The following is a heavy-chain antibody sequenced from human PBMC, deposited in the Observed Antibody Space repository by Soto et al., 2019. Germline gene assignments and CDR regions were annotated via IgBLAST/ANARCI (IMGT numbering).Heavy chain of an antibody. CDR1: GFTFSNYD. V-gene: IGHV3-33*01. Sequence: QVQLVESGGGVVQPGRSLRLSCAAYGFTFSNYDMYWVRQAPGKGLEWVAVIWHDESNKYYTDSVKGRFTISRDNSKNTLYLRMNSLRAEDTAVYYCARGDLWFGELSGYYMDVWGKGTMVTVSS. CDR3: ARGDLWFGELSGYYMDV. CDR2: IWHDESNK. J-gene: IGHJ6*03. D-gene: IGHD3-10*01.